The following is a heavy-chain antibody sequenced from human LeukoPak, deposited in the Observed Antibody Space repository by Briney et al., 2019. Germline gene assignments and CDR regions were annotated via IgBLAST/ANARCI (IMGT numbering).Heavy chain of an antibody. CDR1: GFSLSTSGVG. V-gene: IGHV2-5*01. D-gene: IGHD3-22*01. J-gene: IGHJ5*02. CDR3: AHSPVQYDSSGYYWNWFDP. Sequence: SGPTLVKPTQTLTLTCTFSGFSLSTSGVGVGWIRQPPGKALEGLALIYWNDDKRYSPSLKSRLTITKHTSKNQVVLTMTNMDPVDTGTYSCAHSPVQYDSSGYYWNWFDPWGEGTLVTVSS. CDR2: IYWNDDK.